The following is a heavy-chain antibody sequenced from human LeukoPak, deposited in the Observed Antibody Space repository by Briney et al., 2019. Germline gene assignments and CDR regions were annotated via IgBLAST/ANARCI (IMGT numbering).Heavy chain of an antibody. V-gene: IGHV4-4*07. D-gene: IGHD5-12*01. Sequence: TSSETLPLTCSVSGGSISDYYWTWIRQPAGKGLEWIGRINASGTTRYNPSLKSRLAMSVDTSKNQFSLKLTSVTAADTAVYFCTRGLAAAYDYNWFDSWGQGTLVTVSS. J-gene: IGHJ5*01. CDR3: TRGLAAAYDYNWFDS. CDR1: GGSISDYY. CDR2: INASGTT.